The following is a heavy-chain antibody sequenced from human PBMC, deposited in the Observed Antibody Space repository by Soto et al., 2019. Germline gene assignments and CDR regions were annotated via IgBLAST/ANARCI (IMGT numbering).Heavy chain of an antibody. CDR2: IYPGDSDT. CDR1: GYSFTSYW. V-gene: IGHV5-51*01. D-gene: IGHD3-3*01. Sequence: PGESLKISCKGSGYSFTSYWIGWVRQMPGKGLEWMGIIYPGDSDTRYSPSFQGQVTISADKSISTAYLQWSSLKASDTAMYYCARGYYDFWSGYYTTYYGMDVWGQGTTVTVSS. CDR3: ARGYYDFWSGYYTTYYGMDV. J-gene: IGHJ6*02.